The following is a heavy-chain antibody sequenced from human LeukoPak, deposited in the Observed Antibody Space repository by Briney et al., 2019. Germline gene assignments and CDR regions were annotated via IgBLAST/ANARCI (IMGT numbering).Heavy chain of an antibody. D-gene: IGHD3-16*02. CDR3: ARHIARDYVWGSYRGGAGFDY. V-gene: IGHV4-34*01. J-gene: IGHJ4*02. CDR1: GGSFSGYY. Sequence: PSETLSLTCAVYGGSFSGYYWSWIRQPPGKGLEWIGDINHSGSTNYNPSLKSRVTISVDTSKNQFSLKLSSVTAADTAVYYCARHIARDYVWGSYRGGAGFDYWGQGTLVTVSS. CDR2: INHSGST.